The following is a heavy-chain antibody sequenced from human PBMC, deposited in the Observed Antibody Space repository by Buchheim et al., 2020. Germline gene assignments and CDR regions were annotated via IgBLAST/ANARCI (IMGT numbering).Heavy chain of an antibody. D-gene: IGHD5-12*01. V-gene: IGHV3-21*01. CDR1: GFTFSSYS. CDR3: ARSWWLRLQENWFDP. Sequence: EVQLVESGGGLVKPGGSLRLSCAASGFTFSSYSMNWVRQAPGKGLEWVSSISSSSSYIYYADSVKGRFTISRDNAKNSLYLQMNSLRAEDTAVYYCARSWWLRLQENWFDPWGQGTL. J-gene: IGHJ5*02. CDR2: ISSSSSYI.